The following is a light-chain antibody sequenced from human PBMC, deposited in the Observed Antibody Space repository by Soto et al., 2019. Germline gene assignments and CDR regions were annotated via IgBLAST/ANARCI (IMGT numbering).Light chain of an antibody. CDR1: QRVSSY. Sequence: EIVLTQSPATLSLSPGERATLSCRARQRVSSYLARYQQKPGQAPRLLIYDASNRATGIPARFSGSGSGTDFTLTISSLEPEDFAVYYCQQRSNWRALTFGGGTKVEIK. CDR2: DAS. CDR3: QQRSNWRALT. J-gene: IGKJ4*01. V-gene: IGKV3-11*01.